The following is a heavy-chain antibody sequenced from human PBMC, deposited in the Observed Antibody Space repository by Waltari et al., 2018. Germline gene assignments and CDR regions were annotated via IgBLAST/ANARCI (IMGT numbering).Heavy chain of an antibody. V-gene: IGHV3-23*04. CDR2: MSGGGGST. CDR1: GFTFGRSA. D-gene: IGHD1-26*01. Sequence: EVQLVESVGGLVQPEGSLGLSCEDYGFTFGRSAMTRVRQVPGKGLEWLSAMSGGGGSTYYAYSVQGRFIISRDPSKNTLFLQLNSLRVEDTAVYFCAKTLSDPSVGGLDVWGQGTPVTVSS. J-gene: IGHJ6*02. CDR3: AKTLSDPSVGGLDV.